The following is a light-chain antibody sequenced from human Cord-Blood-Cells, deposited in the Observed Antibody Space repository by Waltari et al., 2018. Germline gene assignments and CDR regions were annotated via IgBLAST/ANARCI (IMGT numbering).Light chain of an antibody. CDR3: SSYTSSSTWV. V-gene: IGLV2-14*01. Sequence: QSALTQPASVSGSPEQPTTISCTGTRSAVGGYNYASWYQQPPGKSPKLMIYDVSNRPAGVSNRFSGSKSGNTASLTISGLQAEDEADYYCSSYTSSSTWVFGGGTKLTVL. CDR1: RSAVGGYNY. CDR2: DVS. J-gene: IGLJ3*02.